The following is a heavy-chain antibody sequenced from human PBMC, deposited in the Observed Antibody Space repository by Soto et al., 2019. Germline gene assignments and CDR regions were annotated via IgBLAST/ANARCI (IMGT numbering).Heavy chain of an antibody. D-gene: IGHD5-18*01. CDR1: GYTFTDYY. CDR2: INSNSGGT. CDR3: ARATVHTSRVIGE. V-gene: IGHV1-2*02. Sequence: QVQLVQSGAEVKKPGASVKVSCKVSGYTFTDYYMHWVRQAPGQGLEWMGWINSNSGGTNYAQKFQGRVTMTRDTSITTDYMELGRLTSDDTAVYHCARATVHTSRVIGEWGQGTLVTVSS. J-gene: IGHJ4*02.